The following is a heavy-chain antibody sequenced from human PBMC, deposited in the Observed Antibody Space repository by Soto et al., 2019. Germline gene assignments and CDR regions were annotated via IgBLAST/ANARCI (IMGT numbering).Heavy chain of an antibody. CDR2: ISGSGGST. CDR1: GFSFSSNA. D-gene: IGHD3-22*01. Sequence: EVQLLESGGGLVQPGGSLRLSCAASGFSFSSNAMTWVRQAPGKGLEWVSSISGSGGSTYYANSVKGRFTISRDDSENTLYLQMNSLRAEDTAIYYCAKDGDDSRPPDAYDMWGQGTTVTVSS. CDR3: AKDGDDSRPPDAYDM. V-gene: IGHV3-23*01. J-gene: IGHJ3*02.